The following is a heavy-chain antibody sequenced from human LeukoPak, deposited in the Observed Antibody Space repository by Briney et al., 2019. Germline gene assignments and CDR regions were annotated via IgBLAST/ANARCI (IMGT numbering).Heavy chain of an antibody. V-gene: IGHV1-3*01. CDR2: INAGNGNT. CDR3: AAGGSYDFWSGYQYYFDY. D-gene: IGHD3-3*01. CDR1: GYTFTSYA. J-gene: IGHJ4*02. Sequence: VSVKVSCKASGYTFTSYAMHWVRQAPGQRLEWMGWINAGNGNTKYSQKFQGRVTITRDTSASTAYMELSSLRSEDTAVYYCAAGGSYDFWSGYQYYFDYWGQGTLVTVSS.